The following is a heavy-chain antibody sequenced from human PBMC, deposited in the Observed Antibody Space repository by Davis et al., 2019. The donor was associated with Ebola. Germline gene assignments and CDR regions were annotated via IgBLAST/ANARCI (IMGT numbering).Heavy chain of an antibody. D-gene: IGHD6-19*01. CDR1: GGSISSSSYY. Sequence: MPGGSLRLSCTVSGGSISSSSYYWGWIRQPPGKGLEWIGEIYHSGSTNYNPSLKSRVTISVDKSKKQFSLKLSSVTAADTAVYYCARASSGWYRGPYNWFDPWGQGTLVTVSS. CDR2: IYHSGST. J-gene: IGHJ5*02. CDR3: ARASSGWYRGPYNWFDP. V-gene: IGHV4-39*07.